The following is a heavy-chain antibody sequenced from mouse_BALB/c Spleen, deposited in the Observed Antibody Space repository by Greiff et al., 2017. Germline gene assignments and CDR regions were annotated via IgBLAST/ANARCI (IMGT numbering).Heavy chain of an antibody. CDR1: GYSFTSYW. J-gene: IGHJ2*01. CDR3: NACYYGSSPYYFDY. Sequence: QVQLQQPGAELVRPGASVKLSCKASGYSFTSYWMNWVKQRPGQGLEWIGMIHPSDSETRLNQKFKDKATMTADTSSNTAYLQLSSLTSEDTAVYYCNACYYGSSPYYFDYWGQGTTLTVSS. V-gene: IGHV1S127*01. D-gene: IGHD1-1*01. CDR2: IHPSDSET.